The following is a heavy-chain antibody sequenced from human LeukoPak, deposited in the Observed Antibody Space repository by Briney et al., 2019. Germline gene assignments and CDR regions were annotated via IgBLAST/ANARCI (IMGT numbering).Heavy chain of an antibody. CDR3: AREETGLYYFDY. CDR1: GFTFSSYA. CDR2: ISGSGGST. D-gene: IGHD3-9*01. J-gene: IGHJ4*02. V-gene: IGHV3-23*01. Sequence: GGSLRLSCAASGFTFSSYAMSWVRQAPGKGLEWVSAISGSGGSTYYADSVKGRFTISRDNAKNSLYLQMNSLRAEDTAVYYCAREETGLYYFDYWGQGTLVTVSS.